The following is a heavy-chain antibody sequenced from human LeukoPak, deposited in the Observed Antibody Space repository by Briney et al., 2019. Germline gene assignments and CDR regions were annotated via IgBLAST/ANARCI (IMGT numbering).Heavy chain of an antibody. V-gene: IGHV4-31*03. Sequence: SETLSLTCTVSGGSISSGGYYWSWIRQHPGKGLEWIGYIYYRGSTYYNPSLKSRVTISVDTSKNQFSLKLSSVTAADTAVYYCARDRYYYGSGSYLRYYYYGMDVWGQGTTVTVSS. CDR1: GGSISSGGYY. J-gene: IGHJ6*02. D-gene: IGHD3-10*01. CDR2: IYYRGST. CDR3: ARDRYYYGSGSYLRYYYYGMDV.